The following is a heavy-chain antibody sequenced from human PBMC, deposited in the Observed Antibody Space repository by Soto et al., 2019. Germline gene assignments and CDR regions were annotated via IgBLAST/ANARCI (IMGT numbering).Heavy chain of an antibody. D-gene: IGHD2-15*01. Sequence: GESLKISCAASGFTFSSYEMNWVRQAPGKGLEWVSYISSSGSTIYYADSVKGRFTISRDNAKNSLYLQMNSLRAEDTAVYYCAREGHSYCSGGSCYPNYYYGMDVWGQGTTVTVSS. J-gene: IGHJ6*02. V-gene: IGHV3-48*03. CDR3: AREGHSYCSGGSCYPNYYYGMDV. CDR2: ISSSGSTI. CDR1: GFTFSSYE.